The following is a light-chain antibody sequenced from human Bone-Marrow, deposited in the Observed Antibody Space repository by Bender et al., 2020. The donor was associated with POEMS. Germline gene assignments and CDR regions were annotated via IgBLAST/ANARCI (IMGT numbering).Light chain of an antibody. V-gene: IGLV1-44*01. CDR1: SSNIGGNP. Sequence: QSVLTQPPSASGTPGQSVTISCSGSSSNIGGNPVNWYQHLPGTAPKLLIFSDNQRPSGVPARFSGSKSGTSASLAISDIQSEDEGDYYCSSWDDSLSGWVFGGGTKLTVL. CDR2: SDN. CDR3: SSWDDSLSGWV. J-gene: IGLJ3*02.